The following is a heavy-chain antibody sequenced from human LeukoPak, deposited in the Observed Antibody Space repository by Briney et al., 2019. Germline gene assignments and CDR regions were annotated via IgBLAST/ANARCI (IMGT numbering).Heavy chain of an antibody. J-gene: IGHJ4*02. Sequence: SETLSLTCTVSGGSISSYYWSWIRQPARKGLEWIGRIYSTGSTNYNPSLKSRVTMSVDTSKNQFSLRLRSVTAADTAVYYCARQIASAGTAGSDCWGQGALVTVSS. D-gene: IGHD6-13*01. CDR2: IYSTGST. V-gene: IGHV4-4*07. CDR1: GGSISSYY. CDR3: ARQIASAGTAGSDC.